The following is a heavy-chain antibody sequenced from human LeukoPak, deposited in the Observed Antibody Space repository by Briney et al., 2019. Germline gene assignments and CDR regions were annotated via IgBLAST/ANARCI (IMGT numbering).Heavy chain of an antibody. CDR1: GFSVSDNY. V-gene: IGHV3-66*02. Sequence: GGSLRLSCAASGFSVSDNYINWVRQAPGKGLEWVSTIYSDGMTYYGDSVKGRFTISRDNSKNTLYLQMNSLRTEDTAVYYCARDSPINFSRAFDVWGHGTMVTVSS. CDR3: ARDSPINFSRAFDV. J-gene: IGHJ3*01. CDR2: IYSDGMT. D-gene: IGHD5-24*01.